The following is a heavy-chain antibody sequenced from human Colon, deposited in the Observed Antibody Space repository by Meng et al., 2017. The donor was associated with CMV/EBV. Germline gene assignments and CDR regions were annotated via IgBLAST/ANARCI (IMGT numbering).Heavy chain of an antibody. D-gene: IGHD3-10*01. CDR3: AREHISMVRGYGMDV. CDR1: GFSFTDYY. J-gene: IGHJ6*02. Sequence: GESLKISCAASGFSFTDYYMPWIRQAPGKGLEWVAYISTSGVTIYYADSVRGRFTISRDNAKKSLYLQMNSLRAEDTAVYYCAREHISMVRGYGMDVWGQGTTVTVSS. CDR2: ISTSGVTI. V-gene: IGHV3-11*01.